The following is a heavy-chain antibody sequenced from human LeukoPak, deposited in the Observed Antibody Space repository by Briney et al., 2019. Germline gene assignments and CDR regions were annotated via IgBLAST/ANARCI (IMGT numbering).Heavy chain of an antibody. Sequence: PSETLSLTCTVSGGSISSGGYYWSWIRQHPGKGLEWIGYIYYSGSTYYNPSLKSRVTISVDTSKNQFSLKLSSVTAADTAVYYCASWGDYDSSGYYSRWGQGTLVTVSS. D-gene: IGHD3-22*01. CDR2: IYYSGST. CDR3: ASWGDYDSSGYYSR. CDR1: GGSISSGGYY. J-gene: IGHJ4*02. V-gene: IGHV4-31*03.